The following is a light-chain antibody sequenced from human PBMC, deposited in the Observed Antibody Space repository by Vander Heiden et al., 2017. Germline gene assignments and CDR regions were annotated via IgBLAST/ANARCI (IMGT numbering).Light chain of an antibody. Sequence: TVIPRSPHSLPLSLGDRATITCTPTQRVLYISNNKNYLAWYQQKPGQPPKLIIYWASTREAGVPDRFSGSGSGTDFTLTSSSLQAEDVAVYYCQQYYSTALTFGGGTKVEIK. CDR2: WAS. CDR1: QRVLYISNNKNY. V-gene: IGKV4-1*01. J-gene: IGKJ4*01. CDR3: QQYYSTALT.